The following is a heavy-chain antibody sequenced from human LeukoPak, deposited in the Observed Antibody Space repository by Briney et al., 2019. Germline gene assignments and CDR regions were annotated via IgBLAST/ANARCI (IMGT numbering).Heavy chain of an antibody. CDR3: ARDIFAGQGSYFDY. J-gene: IGHJ4*02. D-gene: IGHD3-3*02. V-gene: IGHV3-33*01. Sequence: PGGSLRLSCAASGFTFSSYGMHWVRQAPGKGLEWVAVIWYDGSNKYYADSVKGRFTISRDNSKNTLYLQMNSLRAEDTAVYYYARDIFAGQGSYFDYWGQGTLVTVSS. CDR1: GFTFSSYG. CDR2: IWYDGSNK.